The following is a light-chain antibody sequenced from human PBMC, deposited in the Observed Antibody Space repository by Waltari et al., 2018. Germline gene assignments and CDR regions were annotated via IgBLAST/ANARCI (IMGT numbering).Light chain of an antibody. V-gene: IGLV2-14*03. J-gene: IGLJ2*01. CDR3: SSYTSGSTYVV. CDR1: SSDVGSYTY. CDR2: DVN. Sequence: QSALTQPASVSGSRGQSITIPCTGTSSDVGSYTYVSWYLQYPGKAPKLIIFDVNKRPSGVSNRFSGSKSANTASLTISGLQAEDETDYYCSSYTSGSTYVVFGGGTKLTVL.